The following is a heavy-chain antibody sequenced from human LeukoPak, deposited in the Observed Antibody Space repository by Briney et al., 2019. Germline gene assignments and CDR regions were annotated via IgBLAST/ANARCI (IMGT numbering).Heavy chain of an antibody. CDR2: IYYSGST. V-gene: IGHV4-30-4*08. CDR1: GGSISSGDYY. J-gene: IGHJ4*02. D-gene: IGHD3-3*01. Sequence: SETLSLTCTVSGGSISSGDYYWSWIRQPPGRGLEWIGYIYYSGSTYYNPSLKSRVTISVDTSKNQFSLKLNSVTAADTAVYYCARGSGVWSGLYFFDYWGQGTLVTVSS. CDR3: ARGSGVWSGLYFFDY.